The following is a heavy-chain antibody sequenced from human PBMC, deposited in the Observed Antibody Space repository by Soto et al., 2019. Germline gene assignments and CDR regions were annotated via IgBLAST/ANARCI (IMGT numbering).Heavy chain of an antibody. D-gene: IGHD3-22*01. Sequence: QVQLQESGPGLVKPSGTLSLTCAVSGGSISSSNWWSWVRQPPGKGLEWIGEIYHSGSTNYNPSLKSRVTISVDKSKNQFSLKLSSVTAADTAVYYCARGNYYDSSGYYVRFDPWGQGTLVTVSS. CDR3: ARGNYYDSSGYYVRFDP. CDR2: IYHSGST. J-gene: IGHJ5*02. CDR1: GGSISSSNW. V-gene: IGHV4-4*02.